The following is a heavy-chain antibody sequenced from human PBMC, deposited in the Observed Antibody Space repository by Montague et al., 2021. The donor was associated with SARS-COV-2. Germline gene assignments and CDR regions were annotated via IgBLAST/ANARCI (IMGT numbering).Heavy chain of an antibody. J-gene: IGHJ6*02. D-gene: IGHD4-17*01. V-gene: IGHV4-61*02. CDR1: GGSIRSGSYY. CDR2: IYSSGST. CDR3: ARDYGDYSYYYGLDV. Sequence: TLSPTCTVSGGSIRSGSYYWSWIRQPAGKGLEWIGRIYSSGSTYYNPSLKSRVTMSVDTSKNQFSLKVSSVTAADTAVYYCARDYGDYSYYYGLDVWGQGTTVTVSS.